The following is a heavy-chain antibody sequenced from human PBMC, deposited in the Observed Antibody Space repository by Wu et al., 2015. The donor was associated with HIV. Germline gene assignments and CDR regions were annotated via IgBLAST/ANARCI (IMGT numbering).Heavy chain of an antibody. CDR3: ARLSGVAARRSDAFDI. D-gene: IGHD6-6*01. J-gene: IGHJ3*02. Sequence: QVQLVQSGTEMKKPGASVKVSCKASGYTFTSYDISWVRQAPGQGLEWMGWISVYNGNTNYAQKLQGRVTMTTDTSTSTAYMELRSLRSDDTAVYYCARLSGVAARRSDAFDIWGQGTMVTVSS. CDR2: ISVYNGNT. V-gene: IGHV1-18*01. CDR1: GYTFTSYD.